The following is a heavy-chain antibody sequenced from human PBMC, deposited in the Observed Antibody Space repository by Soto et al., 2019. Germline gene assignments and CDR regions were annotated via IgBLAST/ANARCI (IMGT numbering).Heavy chain of an antibody. CDR2: IYSGGST. D-gene: IGHD3-16*01. Sequence: GGSRRLSCAASGFTVSSNHMSWVRQAPGKGLEWVSLIYSGGSTYYADSVKGRFTFSRDNSQNTLYLQMNSLRAEDTAVYYCAGPGEQHRYWGQGTLVTVSS. V-gene: IGHV3-66*01. CDR1: GFTVSSNH. CDR3: AGPGEQHRY. J-gene: IGHJ4*02.